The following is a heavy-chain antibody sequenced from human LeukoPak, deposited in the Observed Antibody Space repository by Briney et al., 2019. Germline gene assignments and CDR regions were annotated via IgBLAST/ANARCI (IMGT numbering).Heavy chain of an antibody. CDR1: GFTFSSYS. CDR2: MWNDGSDK. J-gene: IGHJ4*02. V-gene: IGHV3-33*06. D-gene: IGHD1-26*01. CDR3: AKPTRGSGSFLIDF. Sequence: GGSLRLSCAASGFTFSSYSMHWARQAPGKGLEWVAVMWNDGSDKYYADSVKGRFTISRDNSKNTLYLQMNSLRAEDTAVYYCAKPTRGSGSFLIDFWGQGTLVTVSS.